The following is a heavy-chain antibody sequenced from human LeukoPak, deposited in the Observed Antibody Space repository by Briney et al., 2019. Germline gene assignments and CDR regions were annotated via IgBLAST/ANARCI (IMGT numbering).Heavy chain of an antibody. Sequence: SETLSLTCAVYGGSFSGYYWSWIRQPPGKGLEWIGEINHSGSTNYNPSLKSRVTISVDTSKNQFSLKLSSVTAADTAVYYCARRGSYYYYYMDVWGKGTTVTVSS. V-gene: IGHV4-34*01. CDR3: ARRGSYYYYYMDV. CDR2: INHSGST. CDR1: GGSFSGYY. J-gene: IGHJ6*03. D-gene: IGHD1-26*01.